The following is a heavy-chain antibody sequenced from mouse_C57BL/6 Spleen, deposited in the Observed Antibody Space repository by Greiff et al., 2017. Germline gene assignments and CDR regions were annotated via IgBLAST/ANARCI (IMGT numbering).Heavy chain of an antibody. CDR1: GYAFSSYW. J-gene: IGHJ2*01. V-gene: IGHV1-80*01. CDR2: IYPGAGDT. CDR3: ARSDDGYYFDY. D-gene: IGHD2-3*01. Sequence: QVQLQQSGAELVKPGASVKISCKASGYAFSSYWMNWVKQRPGKGLEWIGQIYPGAGDTNYNGKFKGKATLTEDKSSSTAYMQLSSLTSEDSAVYFCARSDDGYYFDYWGQGTTLTVSS.